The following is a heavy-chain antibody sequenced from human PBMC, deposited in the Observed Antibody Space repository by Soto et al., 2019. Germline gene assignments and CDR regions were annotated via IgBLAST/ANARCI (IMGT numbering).Heavy chain of an antibody. Sequence: GGSLRLSCAASGFIFSSYGMHWVRQAPGKGLEWVAVIWYDGSNKYYADSVKGRFTISRDNSKNTLYLQMNSLRAEDTAVYYCASNYYYYYGMDVWGQGTTVTVSS. V-gene: IGHV3-33*01. CDR3: ASNYYYYYGMDV. J-gene: IGHJ6*02. D-gene: IGHD7-27*01. CDR1: GFIFSSYG. CDR2: IWYDGSNK.